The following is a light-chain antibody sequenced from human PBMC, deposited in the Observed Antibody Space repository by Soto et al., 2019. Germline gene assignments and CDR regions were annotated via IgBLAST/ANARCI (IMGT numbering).Light chain of an antibody. Sequence: DIVMTQSPDSLAVSLGERATINCKSSQSVLYSSNNKNYLAWYQQKPGQPPKLLIYWASTRESGVPDRFSGSGSVTDFTLTISSLQAEDVAVYYCQPYYSTPYTFGQGTKLEIK. CDR2: WAS. J-gene: IGKJ2*01. CDR3: QPYYSTPYT. V-gene: IGKV4-1*01. CDR1: QSVLYSSNNKNY.